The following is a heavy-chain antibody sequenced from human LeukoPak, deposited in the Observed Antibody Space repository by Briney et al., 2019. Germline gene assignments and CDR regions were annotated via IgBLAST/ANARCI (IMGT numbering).Heavy chain of an antibody. CDR2: INHSGST. CDR1: GGSFSGYY. CDR3: ARWEKPNKADY. V-gene: IGHV4-34*01. D-gene: IGHD1-26*01. Sequence: PSETLSLTCAVYGGSFSGYYWSWIRQPPGKGLEWIGEINHSGSTNYNPSLKSRVTISVDTSKNQFSLKLSSVTAADTAVYYCARWEKPNKADYWGQGTLVTVSS. J-gene: IGHJ4*02.